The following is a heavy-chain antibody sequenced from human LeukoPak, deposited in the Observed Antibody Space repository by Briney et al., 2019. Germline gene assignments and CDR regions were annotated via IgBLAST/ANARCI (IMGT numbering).Heavy chain of an antibody. CDR3: ARVSREYYDFWSAPRDAFDI. V-gene: IGHV1-2*04. CDR2: INPNSGGT. J-gene: IGHJ3*02. CDR1: GGTFSSYA. Sequence: ASVKVSCKASGGTFSSYAISWVRQAPGQGLEWMGWINPNSGGTNYAQKFQGWVTMTRDTSISTAYMELSRLRSDDTAVYYCARVSREYYDFWSAPRDAFDIWGQGTMVTVSS. D-gene: IGHD3-3*01.